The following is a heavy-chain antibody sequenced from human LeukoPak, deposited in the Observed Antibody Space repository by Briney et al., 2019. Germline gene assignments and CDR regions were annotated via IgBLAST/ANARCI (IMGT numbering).Heavy chain of an antibody. J-gene: IGHJ4*02. CDR1: GFTFRIYG. D-gene: IGHD4-11*01. CDR3: ARGRLPGYYFDS. CDR2: ISYDGSTK. V-gene: IGHV3-30*03. Sequence: GGSLRLPCSASGFTFRIYGMHWVRQAPGKGLEWVSVISYDGSTKYYADSVKGRFTISRDNSKNTLYLQMNSLRAEDTAVYYCARGRLPGYYFDSWGQGTLVTVSS.